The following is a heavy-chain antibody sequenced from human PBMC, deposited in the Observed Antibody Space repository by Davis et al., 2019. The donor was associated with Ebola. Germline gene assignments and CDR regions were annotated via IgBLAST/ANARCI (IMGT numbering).Heavy chain of an antibody. J-gene: IGHJ4*02. Sequence: MPSETLSLTCTVSGGSISSSSYYWGWIRQPPGKGLEWIGSIYYSGSTYYNPSLKSRVTISVDTSKNQFSLKLSSVTAADTAVYYCARHLIYNYDGSVYSSPYYFDYWGQGTLVTVSS. D-gene: IGHD3-22*01. CDR1: GGSISSSSYY. CDR3: ARHLIYNYDGSVYSSPYYFDY. CDR2: IYYSGST. V-gene: IGHV4-39*01.